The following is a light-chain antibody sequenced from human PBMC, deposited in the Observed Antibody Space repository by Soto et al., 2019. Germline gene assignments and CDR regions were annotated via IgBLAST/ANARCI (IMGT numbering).Light chain of an antibody. Sequence: EIVLTQSPGTLSLPPGERATLSCRASQSVRSSYLAWYQQKFGQAPRLLIYGASSRATGIADRFSGSGSGIDFTLTISRREPEDFSVYYWQQYGSSSWTFGQGTNVEIK. CDR3: QQYGSSSWT. V-gene: IGKV3-20*01. CDR1: QSVRSSY. CDR2: GAS. J-gene: IGKJ1*01.